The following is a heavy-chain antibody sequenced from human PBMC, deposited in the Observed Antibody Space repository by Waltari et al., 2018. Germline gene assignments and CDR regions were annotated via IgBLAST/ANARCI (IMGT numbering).Heavy chain of an antibody. D-gene: IGHD2-15*01. CDR2: ISGGISYI. CDR1: GFYSGGYP. Sequence: EVQLVGSGGGLVKPGGSRGRSCAGSGFYSGGYPLIWVRQAPGKGLEWVSSISGGISYIYYADSVKGRFTISRDNAKNSLYLQMNSLRVEDTAVYYCAREWGVMVGTAGFYFDYWGQGALVTVSS. J-gene: IGHJ4*02. CDR3: AREWGVMVGTAGFYFDY. V-gene: IGHV3-21*01.